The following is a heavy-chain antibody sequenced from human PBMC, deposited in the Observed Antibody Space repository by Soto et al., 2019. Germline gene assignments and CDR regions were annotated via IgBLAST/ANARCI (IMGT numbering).Heavy chain of an antibody. CDR3: AKNYFFDR. V-gene: IGHV3-23*01. Sequence: EVQLLESGGDLVQPGGSLRLSCAASGFTFSSFAMSWARQAPGKGLEWVSSIGVTGSTYYDDSVRGRLTISRDNSKNTLYLQMDSLRAVDTAVYYCAKNYFFDRWGQGTPVTVSS. J-gene: IGHJ4*02. CDR2: IGVTGST. CDR1: GFTFSSFA.